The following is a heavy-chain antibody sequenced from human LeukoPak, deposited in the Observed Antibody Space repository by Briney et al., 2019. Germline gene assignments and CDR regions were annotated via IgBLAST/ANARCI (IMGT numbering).Heavy chain of an antibody. Sequence: SETLSLTCTVSGGSISSYYWSWIRQPPGNGLEWMGYIYYSGSTNYNPSLKSRVTISVDTSKNQFSLKLSSVTAADTAVYYCARVDTYYYDTKSAFDIWGQGTMVTVSS. CDR2: IYYSGST. CDR3: ARVDTYYYDTKSAFDI. D-gene: IGHD3-22*01. J-gene: IGHJ3*02. CDR1: GGSISSYY. V-gene: IGHV4-59*01.